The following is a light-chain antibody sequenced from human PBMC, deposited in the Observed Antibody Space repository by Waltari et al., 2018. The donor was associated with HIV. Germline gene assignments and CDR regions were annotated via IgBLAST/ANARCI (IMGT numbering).Light chain of an antibody. V-gene: IGKV3-15*01. Sequence: PGERATLFCRASQSVINNLAWYQQKPGQAPRLLIYGASIRATGAPARFSGSGSGTEFTLTISSLQSEDFAVYYCQQYNNWPPKTFGQGTKVEI. CDR3: QQYNNWPPKT. CDR1: QSVINN. CDR2: GAS. J-gene: IGKJ1*01.